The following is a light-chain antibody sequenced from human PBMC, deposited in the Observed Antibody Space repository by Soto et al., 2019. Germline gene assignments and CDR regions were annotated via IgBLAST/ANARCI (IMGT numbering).Light chain of an antibody. CDR2: AVS. J-gene: IGLJ2*01. CDR1: TSDVGGFHY. CDR3: TSYTSSSTLV. V-gene: IGLV2-14*01. Sequence: QSALTQPASVSGSPGQSITISCTGTTSDVGGFHYVSWYQQHPGKAPKVMIYAVSYRPSGVSNRFSGSKSGNTASLTISGLQAEDDADYYCTSYTSSSTLVFGGGTKVTVL.